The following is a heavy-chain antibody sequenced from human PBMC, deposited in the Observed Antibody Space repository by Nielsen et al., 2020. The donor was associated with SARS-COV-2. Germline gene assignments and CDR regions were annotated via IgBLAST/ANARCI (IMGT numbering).Heavy chain of an antibody. CDR3: AKSASGWFMYNWFDP. CDR1: GFTFSSYA. CDR2: ISGSGGST. V-gene: IGHV3-23*01. J-gene: IGHJ5*02. Sequence: GGSLRLSCAASGFTFSSYAMSWVRRAPGKGLEWVSAISGSGGSTYYADSVKGRFTISRDNSKNTLYLQMNSLRAEDTAVYYCAKSASGWFMYNWFDPWGQGTLVTVSS. D-gene: IGHD6-19*01.